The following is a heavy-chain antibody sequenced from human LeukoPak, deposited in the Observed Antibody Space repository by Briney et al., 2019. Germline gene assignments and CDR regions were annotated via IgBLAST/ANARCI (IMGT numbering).Heavy chain of an antibody. CDR3: GCDFRKSRYFDL. CDR2: IWFDGNNK. CDR1: GFTFSTYG. J-gene: IGHJ4*02. D-gene: IGHD3-9*01. Sequence: PGRSLRLSCAASGFTFSTYGMHWVRQAPGKGLEWVAVIWFDGNNKYYADSVKGRFTISRDNSKNTLYLQMNSLRAEDTAVYYCGCDFRKSRYFDLWGQGTLVTVSS. V-gene: IGHV3-33*01.